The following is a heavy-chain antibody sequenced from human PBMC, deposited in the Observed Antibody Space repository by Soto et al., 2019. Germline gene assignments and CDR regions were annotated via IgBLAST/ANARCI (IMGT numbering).Heavy chain of an antibody. CDR1: GDSISSGGYS. V-gene: IGHV4-30-2*01. J-gene: IGHJ5*02. CDR2: IYHTGST. CDR3: ARAHSGPSGYYLYA. D-gene: IGHD3-22*01. Sequence: SETLSLTCTVSGDSISSGGYSWSWIRQPPQKGLEWIGYIYHTGSTSYSPSLKSRVTISVDKSKNQFSLILNSVTAADTAIYYGARAHSGPSGYYLYAWGKGTPVTVAA.